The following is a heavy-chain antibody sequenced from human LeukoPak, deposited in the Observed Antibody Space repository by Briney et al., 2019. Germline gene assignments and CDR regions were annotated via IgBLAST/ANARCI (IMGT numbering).Heavy chain of an antibody. V-gene: IGHV3-23*01. CDR3: AKDPCSSTSCYNDY. CDR2: ISGSGGST. D-gene: IGHD2-2*01. J-gene: IGHJ4*02. CDR1: GFTFSSYA. Sequence: GGSLRLSCAASGFTFSSYAMSWVRQAPGKGLEWVSAISGSGGSTYYADSVKGRFTISRDNSKSTLYLQMNSLRAEDTAVYYCAKDPCSSTSCYNDYWGQGTLVTVSS.